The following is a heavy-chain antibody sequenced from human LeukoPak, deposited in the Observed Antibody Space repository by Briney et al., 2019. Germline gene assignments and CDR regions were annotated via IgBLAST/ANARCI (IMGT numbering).Heavy chain of an antibody. Sequence: GGSLRLSCAVSGFTFDVYAMHWVRQVPGKGLEWVSGINWNSDSIGYADSVKGRFTTSGDNAKNSLYLQMNSLRAENTAFYYCAINGGGDSGYGNFDYWGQGTLVTVSS. V-gene: IGHV3-9*01. CDR1: GFTFDVYA. J-gene: IGHJ4*02. CDR2: INWNSDSI. D-gene: IGHD3-16*01. CDR3: AINGGGDSGYGNFDY.